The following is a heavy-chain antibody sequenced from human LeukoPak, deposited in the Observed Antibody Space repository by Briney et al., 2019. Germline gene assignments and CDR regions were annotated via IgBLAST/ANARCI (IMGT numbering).Heavy chain of an antibody. J-gene: IGHJ6*03. V-gene: IGHV3-23*01. D-gene: IGHD6-19*01. CDR1: GFTFSSYG. Sequence: GGSLRLSCAASGFTFSSYGMHWVRQAPGKGLEWVSAISGSGGSTYNADSVKGRFTISRDNSKNTLYLQMNSLRAEDTAVYYCAKGLKVVAGSGPVDYYYYMDVWGKGTTVTISS. CDR2: ISGSGGST. CDR3: AKGLKVVAGSGPVDYYYYMDV.